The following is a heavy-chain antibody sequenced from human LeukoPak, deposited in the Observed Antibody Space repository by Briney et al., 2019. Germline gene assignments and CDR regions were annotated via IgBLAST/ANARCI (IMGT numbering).Heavy chain of an antibody. CDR2: IYYSGST. D-gene: IGHD3-22*01. CDR3: ARHGYYDSSGYYTN. V-gene: IGHV4-39*01. CDR1: GGSISSSSYY. J-gene: IGHJ4*02. Sequence: SETLSLTCTVSGGSISSSSYYWGWIRQPPGTGLEWIGSIYYSGSTYYNPSLKSRVTISVDTSKNQFSLELSSVTAADTAVYYCARHGYYDSSGYYTNWGQGTLVTVSS.